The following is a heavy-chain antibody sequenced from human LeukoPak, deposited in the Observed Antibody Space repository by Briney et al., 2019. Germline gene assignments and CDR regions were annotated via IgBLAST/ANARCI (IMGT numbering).Heavy chain of an antibody. Sequence: SETLSLTCTVSGGSISSGDYYWSWIRQPPGKGLEWIGYIYYSGSTYYNPSLKSRVTISVDTSKNQFSLKLSSVTAADTAVYYCAREVAAAFFDYWGQGTLVTVSS. J-gene: IGHJ4*02. V-gene: IGHV4-30-4*01. CDR1: GGSISSGDYY. CDR3: AREVAAAFFDY. D-gene: IGHD6-13*01. CDR2: IYYSGST.